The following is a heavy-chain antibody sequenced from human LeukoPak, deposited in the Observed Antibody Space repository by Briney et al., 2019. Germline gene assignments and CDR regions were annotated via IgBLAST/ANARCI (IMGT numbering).Heavy chain of an antibody. CDR1: GGSISSSSYY. V-gene: IGHV4-39*07. D-gene: IGHD6-13*01. Sequence: SETLSLTCTVSGGSISSSSYYWGWIRQPPGKGLEWIGEIYHSGSTNYNPSLKSRVAISLDKSKNHFSLKLTSVTAADTAMYYCARVTAARTFDYWGQGTLVTVSS. CDR2: IYHSGST. CDR3: ARVTAARTFDY. J-gene: IGHJ4*02.